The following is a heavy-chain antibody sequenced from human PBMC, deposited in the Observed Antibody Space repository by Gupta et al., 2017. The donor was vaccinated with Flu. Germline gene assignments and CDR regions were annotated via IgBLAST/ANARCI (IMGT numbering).Heavy chain of an antibody. D-gene: IGHD6-13*01. CDR3: ARGTYSSSWSSNFDR. CDR1: SSYF. J-gene: IGHJ4*02. CDR2: INRGGST. Sequence: SSYFWTWIRQSPGKGLEWIGEINRGGSTTYNPSLKSRVTISVETSKKQFYLNLISVSAADTAVYYCARGTYSSSWSSNFDRWGQGTLVTVST. V-gene: IGHV4-34*01.